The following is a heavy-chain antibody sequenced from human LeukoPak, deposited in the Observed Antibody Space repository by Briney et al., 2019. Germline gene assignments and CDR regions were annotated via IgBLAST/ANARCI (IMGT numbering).Heavy chain of an antibody. V-gene: IGHV1-24*01. CDR2: FDPEDGET. Sequence: ASVKVSCKVSGYTLTELSMHWVRQAPGKGLEWMGGFDPEDGETINAQKFQGRVTMTEDTSTDTAYMELSSLRSEDTAVYYCAGTRGGDNWFDPWGQGTLVTVSS. D-gene: IGHD1-7*01. J-gene: IGHJ5*02. CDR3: AGTRGGDNWFDP. CDR1: GYTLTELS.